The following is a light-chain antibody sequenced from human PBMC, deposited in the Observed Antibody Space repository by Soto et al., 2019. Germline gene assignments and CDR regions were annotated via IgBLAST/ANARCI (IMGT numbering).Light chain of an antibody. CDR2: GAS. CDR1: QGIGTY. Sequence: NHSPSSLSATVGDRVTVTCRASQGIGTYLVWYQQKPGQAPRVLIYGASTRATGIPARFSGSGSVTEFTLTISTLQSEDFAVYYCQQYHNWSLTLGGGTKVEI. V-gene: IGKV3-15*01. CDR3: QQYHNWSLT. J-gene: IGKJ4*01.